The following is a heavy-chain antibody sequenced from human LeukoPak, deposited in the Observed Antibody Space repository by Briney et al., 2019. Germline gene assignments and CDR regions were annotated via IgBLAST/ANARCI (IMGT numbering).Heavy chain of an antibody. CDR1: GGTFSSYA. CDR2: IIPIFGTA. Sequence: SVKVSCKASGGTFSSYAISWVRQAPGQGLEWMGGIIPIFGTANYAQKFQGRVTITADESTSTAYMELSSLRTEDTAVYYCARSVLRFLEWPFDYWGQGTLVTVSS. D-gene: IGHD3-3*01. J-gene: IGHJ4*02. CDR3: ARSVLRFLEWPFDY. V-gene: IGHV1-69*13.